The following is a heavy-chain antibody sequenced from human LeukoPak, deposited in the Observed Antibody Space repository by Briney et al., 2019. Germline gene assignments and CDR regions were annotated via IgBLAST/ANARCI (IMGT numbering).Heavy chain of an antibody. D-gene: IGHD4-11*01. J-gene: IGHJ6*03. V-gene: IGHV4-59*01. Sequence: KPSETLSLTCTVSGGSISSYYWSWIRQPPGKGPEWIGYIYYSGSTNYNPSLKSRVTISVDTSKNQFSLKLSSVTAADTAVYYCARVPYSNYGYYYYYMDVWGKGTTVTVSS. CDR2: IYYSGST. CDR1: GGSISSYY. CDR3: ARVPYSNYGYYYYYMDV.